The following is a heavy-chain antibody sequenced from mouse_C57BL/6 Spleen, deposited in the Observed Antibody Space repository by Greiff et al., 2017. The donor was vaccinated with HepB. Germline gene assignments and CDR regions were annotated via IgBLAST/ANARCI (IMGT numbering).Heavy chain of an antibody. CDR2: ISDGGSYT. D-gene: IGHD1-1*01. CDR3: AREGHRPSTGFAY. Sequence: EVKVVESGGGLVKPGGSLKLSCAASGFTFSSYAMSWVRQTPEKRLEWVATISDGGSYTYYPDNLKGRFPISRANAKNNLYLQRSQLKSEDTAMYYGAREGHRPSTGFAYWGQGTLVTGSA. CDR1: GFTFSSYA. V-gene: IGHV5-4*01. J-gene: IGHJ3*01.